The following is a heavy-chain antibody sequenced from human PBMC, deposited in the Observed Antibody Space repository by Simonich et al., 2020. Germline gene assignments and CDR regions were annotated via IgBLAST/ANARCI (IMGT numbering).Heavy chain of an antibody. CDR2: VNPKRGGT. Sequence: QVQLVQSGAEVKKPGASVKVSCKASGYTFTGYYMHWVRQAPGKGLEGRGWVNPKRGGTNYAQKVQGRVTMTRDTSNSTAYMELSRLRSDDTAVYYCARGPRWTGDDAFDIWGQGTMVTVSS. CDR3: ARGPRWTGDDAFDI. CDR1: GYTFTGYY. J-gene: IGHJ3*02. D-gene: IGHD7-27*01. V-gene: IGHV1-2*02.